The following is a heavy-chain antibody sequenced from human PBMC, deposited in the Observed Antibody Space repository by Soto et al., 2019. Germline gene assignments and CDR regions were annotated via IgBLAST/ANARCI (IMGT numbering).Heavy chain of an antibody. CDR2: IYYSQST. V-gene: IGHV4-30-4*01. D-gene: IGHD3-10*01. Sequence: QVQLQESGPGLVKPSQTLSLTCTVSGGSISSGDYYWSWIRQRPGKSLEWIGYIYYSQSTYSNTSLKSRVTISVDTSKNQCSLKLSSVTAADTAVYYCARDSARGEFDYWGQGTLVTVSS. J-gene: IGHJ4*02. CDR1: GGSISSGDYY. CDR3: ARDSARGEFDY.